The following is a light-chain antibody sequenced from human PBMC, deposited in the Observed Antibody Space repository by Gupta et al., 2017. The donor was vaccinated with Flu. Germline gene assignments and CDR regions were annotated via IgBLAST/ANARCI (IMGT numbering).Light chain of an antibody. V-gene: IGLV1-51*01. Sequence: KVTISCSGSSSNIGNNYVSWYQHRPGTAPKLLIYDNNKRPSGIPDRFSGSKSGTSATLGITGLQTGDEADYYCGTWDSSLSAWVFGGGTKLTVL. CDR2: DNN. CDR1: SSNIGNNY. J-gene: IGLJ3*02. CDR3: GTWDSSLSAWV.